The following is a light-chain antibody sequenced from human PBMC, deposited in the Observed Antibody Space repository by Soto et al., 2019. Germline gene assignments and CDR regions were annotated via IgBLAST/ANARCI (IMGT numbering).Light chain of an antibody. CDR2: GAS. V-gene: IGKV3-15*01. J-gene: IGKJ3*01. CDR3: QQYNNWPFT. Sequence: EIVMTQSPATLSVSPGERATLSCRASQSVSSNLAWYQQKPGQAPRLLIYGASTRATGIPARFSGSGSGTDFTLTISSLQSEDFAVYYGQQYNNWPFTFGPGNKVDIK. CDR1: QSVSSN.